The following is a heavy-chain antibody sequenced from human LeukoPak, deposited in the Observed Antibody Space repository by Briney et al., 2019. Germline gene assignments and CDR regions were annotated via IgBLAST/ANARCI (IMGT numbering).Heavy chain of an antibody. Sequence: SETLSLTCTVSGGSISSYYWSWIRQPPGKGLEWIGYIYYSGSTNYNPTLKSRDTISVDTSKNQFSLKLSSVTAADTAVYYCARDDGSGSYYYWGQGTLVTVSS. CDR1: GGSISSYY. CDR2: IYYSGST. J-gene: IGHJ4*02. D-gene: IGHD3-10*01. CDR3: ARDDGSGSYYY. V-gene: IGHV4-59*01.